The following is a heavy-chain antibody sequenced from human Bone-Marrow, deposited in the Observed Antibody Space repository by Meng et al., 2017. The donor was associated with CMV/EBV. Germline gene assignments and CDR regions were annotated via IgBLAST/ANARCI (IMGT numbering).Heavy chain of an antibody. D-gene: IGHD3-22*01. Sequence: GGSLRLSCATSGFTFASYDMHWVRQVTGKGLEWVAAIGTAAHTCYPSSVKGRFTISREAARNSLYIQMNNLRAVYTAVYYCARGHYYDSSGSPCDHWGQGTLVTVSS. V-gene: IGHV3-13*01. CDR3: ARGHYYDSSGSPCDH. J-gene: IGHJ5*02. CDR2: IGTAAHT. CDR1: GFTFASYD.